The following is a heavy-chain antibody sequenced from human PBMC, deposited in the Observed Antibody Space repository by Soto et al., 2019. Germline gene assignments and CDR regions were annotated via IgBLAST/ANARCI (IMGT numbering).Heavy chain of an antibody. CDR2: INPSGGST. CDR3: ARYRKITSSAEYYFYY. Sequence: ASVKVSCKASGYTFTSYYMHWVRQAPGQGLEWMGIINPSGGSTSYAQKFQGRVTMTRDTSTSTVYMELSSLRSEDTAVYYCARYRKITSSAEYYFYYWGQGTLVTVSS. D-gene: IGHD2-2*01. J-gene: IGHJ4*02. V-gene: IGHV1-46*01. CDR1: GYTFTSYY.